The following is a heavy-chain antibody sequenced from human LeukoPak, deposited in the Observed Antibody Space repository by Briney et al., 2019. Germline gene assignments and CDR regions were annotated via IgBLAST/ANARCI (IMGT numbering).Heavy chain of an antibody. Sequence: SETLSLTCTVSGGSISSGSYYWSWIRQPAGKGLEWIGRIYNSGSTNYNPSLKSRFTISVDTSKNPFSLKLSFVTAADTACYFCARGYDLWSGYLDDWGQGTLVTVSS. CDR2: IYNSGST. D-gene: IGHD3-3*01. J-gene: IGHJ4*02. CDR1: GGSISSGSYY. CDR3: ARGYDLWSGYLDD. V-gene: IGHV4-61*02.